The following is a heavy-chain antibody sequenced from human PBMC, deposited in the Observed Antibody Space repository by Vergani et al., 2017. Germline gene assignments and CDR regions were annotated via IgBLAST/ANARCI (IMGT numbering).Heavy chain of an antibody. V-gene: IGHV4-38-2*01. CDR2: IYHSFIT. Sequence: HLHYSFPLLFNPSYTLSLTCAFSFYSIIIFSYFFFILHPPFKFLYFIFIIYHSFITSYTPSLNSRVTISVDTSKNQFSLKLISVTAADTAVYYCARLRDFWSGYYTGSDAFDIWGQGTMVTVSS. CDR1: FYSIIIFSY. CDR3: ARLRDFWSGYYTGSDAFDI. J-gene: IGHJ3*02. D-gene: IGHD3-3*01.